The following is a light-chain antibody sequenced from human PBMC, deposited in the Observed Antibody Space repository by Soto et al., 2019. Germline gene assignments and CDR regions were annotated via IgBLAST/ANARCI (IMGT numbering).Light chain of an antibody. CDR1: SSDVGGYNY. J-gene: IGLJ2*01. V-gene: IGLV2-14*01. Sequence: QSVLTQPASVSGSPGQSITISCTGTSSDVGGYNYVSWYQQHPGKAPKLMIYDVSNRPSGVSNRFSGSKSGNTASLTISGLQAEDEADYYCSSYTSSSTLGVVFGGGTQLPVL. CDR2: DVS. CDR3: SSYTSSSTLGVV.